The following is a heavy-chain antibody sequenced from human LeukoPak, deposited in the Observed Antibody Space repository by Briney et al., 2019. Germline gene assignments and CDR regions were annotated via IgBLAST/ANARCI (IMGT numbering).Heavy chain of an antibody. J-gene: IGHJ3*02. Sequence: SSETLSLTCAVYGGSLSDYYWSWIRQPPGKGLVWIGHINHGGSTDYNPSLKTRVTISVDTSNSQFSLKLSSVTAADTAVYYCARVVAAGSSDAFDIWGQGTMVAVSS. V-gene: IGHV4-34*01. CDR2: INHGGST. D-gene: IGHD6-13*01. CDR3: ARVVAAGSSDAFDI. CDR1: GGSLSDYY.